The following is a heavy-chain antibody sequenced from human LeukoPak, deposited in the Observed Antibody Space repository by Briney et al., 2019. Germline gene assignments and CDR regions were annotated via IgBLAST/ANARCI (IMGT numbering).Heavy chain of an antibody. Sequence: GGSLRLSCAASGFTFSNYWMSWVRQAPGKGLEWVANIKQDGSEKYCVDSVKGRFIISRDNAKNSLDLQMNSLRAEDTAVYYCASQGGYRYYYYYYGMDVWGQGTTVTVSS. CDR3: ASQGGYRYYYYYYGMDV. CDR1: GFTFSNYW. D-gene: IGHD5-18*01. V-gene: IGHV3-7*03. CDR2: IKQDGSEK. J-gene: IGHJ6*02.